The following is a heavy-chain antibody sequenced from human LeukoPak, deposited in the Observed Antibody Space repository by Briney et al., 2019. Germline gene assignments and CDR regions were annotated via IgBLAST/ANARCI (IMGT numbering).Heavy chain of an antibody. Sequence: SETLSLTCTVSGGSISSGDYYWSWIRQPPGKGLEWIGYIYYSGSTYYNPSLKSRVTISVDTSKNQFSLKLSSVTAADTAVYYCAKAFRNQYYFDYWGQGTLVTVSS. CDR1: GGSISSGDYY. V-gene: IGHV4-30-4*01. J-gene: IGHJ4*02. CDR2: IYYSGST. CDR3: AKAFRNQYYFDY. D-gene: IGHD1-14*01.